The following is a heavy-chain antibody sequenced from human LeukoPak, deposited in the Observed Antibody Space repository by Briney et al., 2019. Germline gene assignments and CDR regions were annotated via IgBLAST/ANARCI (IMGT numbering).Heavy chain of an antibody. CDR3: ARGGWSLDF. J-gene: IGHJ4*02. CDR2: IHYTGTT. D-gene: IGHD6-19*01. V-gene: IGHV4-59*11. CDR1: GGSISNLY. Sequence: PSETLSLTCTVSGGSISNLYWSWLRQTPGKGLEWIGYIHYTGTTNYNPTLKSRVTISVDMSKNQFSLNIDSVTAADTAVYYCARGGWSLDFWGQGTLVTVSS.